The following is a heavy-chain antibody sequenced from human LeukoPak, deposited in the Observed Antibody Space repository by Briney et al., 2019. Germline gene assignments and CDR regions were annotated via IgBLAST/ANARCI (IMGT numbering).Heavy chain of an antibody. D-gene: IGHD1-26*01. CDR1: GFTFSDYY. CDR2: ISSSGSTI. J-gene: IGHJ4*02. Sequence: PGGALRLSCAASGFTFSDYYMSWIRQAPGKGLEWVSYISSSGSTIYYADSVKGRFTISRDNSKNTLYLQMNTLRAEDTAVYYCAKTGSSRFDYWGQGTLVTVSS. V-gene: IGHV3-11*01. CDR3: AKTGSSRFDY.